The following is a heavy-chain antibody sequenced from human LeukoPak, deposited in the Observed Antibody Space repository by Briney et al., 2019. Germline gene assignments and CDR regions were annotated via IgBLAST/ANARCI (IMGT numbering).Heavy chain of an antibody. D-gene: IGHD2-15*01. V-gene: IGHV1-2*02. CDR1: GYTFTDYY. CDR3: MRGAIVVSRPDPPPRFDT. Sequence: VASVKVSCKSSGYTFTDYYVHWVRQAAGQGLEWMGWINPDTGATRYSRKFQGRVTMTRDTSINTAYMDLTSLTSDDTAVFSCMRGAIVVSRPDPPPRFDTWGQGTLVTVSS. CDR2: INPDTGAT. J-gene: IGHJ5*02.